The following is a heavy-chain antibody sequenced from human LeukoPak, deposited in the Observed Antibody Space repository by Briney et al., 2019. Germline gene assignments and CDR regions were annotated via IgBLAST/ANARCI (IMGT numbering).Heavy chain of an antibody. CDR2: IYTSGST. CDR1: GGSISSGSYY. Sequence: SETMSLTCTVSGGSISSGSYYWSWIRQPAGKGLEWIGRIYTSGSTNYNPSLKSRVTISVDTSKNQFSLKLSSVTAADTAVYYCARDGIFGVVDYYFDYWGQGTLVTVSS. V-gene: IGHV4-61*02. CDR3: ARDGIFGVVDYYFDY. D-gene: IGHD3-3*01. J-gene: IGHJ4*02.